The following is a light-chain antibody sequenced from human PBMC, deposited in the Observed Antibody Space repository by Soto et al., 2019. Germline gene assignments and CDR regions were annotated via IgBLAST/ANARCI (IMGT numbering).Light chain of an antibody. Sequence: DIQMTQSPSSLSASVGDRVTITCGASQSISNYLNWYQQKPGKAPKLLMYAASSLQSGVPSRFGGSGSGTDFTLTISSLQPEDLATYYCQQSYSTPRAFGQGTKVEIK. J-gene: IGKJ1*01. CDR2: AAS. CDR3: QQSYSTPRA. CDR1: QSISNY. V-gene: IGKV1-39*01.